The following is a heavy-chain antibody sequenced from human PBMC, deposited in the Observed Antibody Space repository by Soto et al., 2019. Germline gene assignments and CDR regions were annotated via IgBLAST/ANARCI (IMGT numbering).Heavy chain of an antibody. CDR3: AKDILEWLFGSGDYYYYGMDV. V-gene: IGHV1-69*12. J-gene: IGHJ6*01. CDR2: IIPMLGKT. CDR1: GGTFSTYS. Sequence: QVQLVQSGAEVKKPGSPVKVSCKASGGTFSTYSISWVRQAPGQGLEWMGGIIPMLGKTNYAQKFQGRVTITADESTSTAYMDLSSLRSDDTAVYYCAKDILEWLFGSGDYYYYGMDVWGQGATVTVSS. D-gene: IGHD3-3*01.